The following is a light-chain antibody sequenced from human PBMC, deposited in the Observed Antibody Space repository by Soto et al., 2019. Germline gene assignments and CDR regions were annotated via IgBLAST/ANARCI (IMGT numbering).Light chain of an antibody. CDR2: KVY. V-gene: IGKV2-30*02. Sequence: DVVMTQSPLSLPVTLGQPASISCRSXQSLVHSDGIAYFSWFQQRPGRSQRRXIYKVYNRDSGVQARLSGSGSGTDFALKISRVEAEDVGVYYCMQGTHWPITVGQGTRLEN. CDR1: QSLVHSDGIAY. CDR3: MQGTHWPIT. J-gene: IGKJ5*01.